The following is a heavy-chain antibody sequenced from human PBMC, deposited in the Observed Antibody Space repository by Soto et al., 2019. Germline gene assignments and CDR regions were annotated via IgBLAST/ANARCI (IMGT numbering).Heavy chain of an antibody. D-gene: IGHD2-2*01. CDR1: GFTFSSYS. V-gene: IGHV3-48*02. CDR2: ISSSSSTI. J-gene: IGHJ6*02. CDR3: ARVSDDIVVVPAAKDYYYYGMDV. Sequence: EGSLRLSCAASGFTFSSYSMNWVRQAPGKGLKWVSYISSSSSTIYYADSVKGRFTISRDNAKNSLYLQMNSLRDEDTAVYYCARVSDDIVVVPAAKDYYYYGMDVWGQGTTVTVSS.